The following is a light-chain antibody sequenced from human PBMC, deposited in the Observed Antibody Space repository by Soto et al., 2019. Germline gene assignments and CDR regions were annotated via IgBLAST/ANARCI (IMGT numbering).Light chain of an antibody. CDR3: QQNYITPLA. J-gene: IGKJ3*01. CDR1: QSISSY. Sequence: DIEMTQSPSSLSASVGDRVTITCRASQSISSYLNWYQQKPGKAPRLLIYAVSNLQSGVPSRFSGSGSGTDFTLTISSQQPEDFATYYCQQNYITPLAFGPGTKVDIK. CDR2: AVS. V-gene: IGKV1-39*01.